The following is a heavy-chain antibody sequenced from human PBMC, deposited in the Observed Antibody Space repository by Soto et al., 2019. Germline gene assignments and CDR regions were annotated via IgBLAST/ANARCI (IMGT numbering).Heavy chain of an antibody. J-gene: IGHJ5*02. CDR3: ARDSRGEYDGQGYNWFDP. CDR2: IYYSGST. CDR1: GGSISSYY. Sequence: PSEILSLTCTVSGGSISSYYWSWIRQPPGKGLEWIGYIYYSGSTNYNPSLKSRVTISVDTSKNQFSLKLSSVTAADTAVFYCARDSRGEYDGQGYNWFDPWGQGTLVTVSS. V-gene: IGHV4-59*01. D-gene: IGHD4-17*01.